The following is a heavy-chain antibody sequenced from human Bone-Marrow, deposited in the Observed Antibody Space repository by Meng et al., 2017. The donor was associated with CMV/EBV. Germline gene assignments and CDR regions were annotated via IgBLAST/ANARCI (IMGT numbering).Heavy chain of an antibody. J-gene: IGHJ5*02. V-gene: IGHV4-34*01. CDR1: GGSFSGYY. Sequence: YGGSFSGYYWSWIRQPPGKGLEWIGEINHSGSTNYNTSLKSRVTISVDTSKNQFSLKLSSVTAADTAVYYCARGVRGSSSRVNWFDPWGQGTLVTVSS. D-gene: IGHD6-6*01. CDR3: ARGVRGSSSRVNWFDP. CDR2: INHSGST.